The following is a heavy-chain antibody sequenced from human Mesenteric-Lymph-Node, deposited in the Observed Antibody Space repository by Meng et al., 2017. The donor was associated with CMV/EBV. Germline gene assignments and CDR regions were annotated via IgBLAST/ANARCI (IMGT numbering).Heavy chain of an antibody. J-gene: IGHJ4*02. CDR3: ARLGATYYDILTDRYYFDY. CDR1: GGTFSSYA. CDR2: IIPIFGTA. Sequence: SVKVSCKASGGTFSSYAISWVRQAPGQGLEWMGGIIPIFGTANYAQKFQGRVTITTDESTSTAYMELSSLRSEDTAVYYCARLGATYYDILTDRYYFDYWGQGTLVTVSS. V-gene: IGHV1-69*05. D-gene: IGHD3-9*01.